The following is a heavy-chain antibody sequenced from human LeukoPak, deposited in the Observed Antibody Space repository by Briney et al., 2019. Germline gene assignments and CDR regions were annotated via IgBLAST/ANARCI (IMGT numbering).Heavy chain of an antibody. CDR3: ARHHDFWSGYHNYYYGMDV. CDR2: IYYSGST. J-gene: IGHJ6*02. CDR1: GGSISGSTYY. D-gene: IGHD3-3*01. V-gene: IGHV4-39*01. Sequence: SETLSLTCTVSGGSISGSTYYWGWIRQPPGKGLEWIGNIYYSGSTYYNPSLRSRVTISVDTSKDQFSLKLSSVTAADTAAYYCARHHDFWSGYHNYYYGMDVWGQGTTVTVSS.